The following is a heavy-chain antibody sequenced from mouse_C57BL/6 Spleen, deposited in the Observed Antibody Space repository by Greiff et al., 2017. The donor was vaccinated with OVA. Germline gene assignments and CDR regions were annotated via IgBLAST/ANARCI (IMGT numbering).Heavy chain of an antibody. CDR1: GYTFTSYW. CDR2: IYPGSGST. Sequence: QVQLQQPGAELVKPGASVKMSCKASGYTFTSYWTGGVKPSPLQVRACILYIYPGSGSTNYNEKFKSKATLTVDTSSSTAYMQLSSLTSEDSAVYYCARSPPGLYFDYWGQGTTLTVSS. D-gene: IGHD3-2*02. CDR3: ARSPPGLYFDY. V-gene: IGHV1-55*01. J-gene: IGHJ2*01.